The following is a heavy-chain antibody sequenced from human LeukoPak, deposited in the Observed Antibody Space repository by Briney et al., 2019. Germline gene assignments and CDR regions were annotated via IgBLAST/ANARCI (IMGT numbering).Heavy chain of an antibody. V-gene: IGHV4-34*01. CDR2: INHSGST. Sequence: SETLSLTCAVYGGSFSGYYWSWIRQPPGKGLEWIGEINHSGSTNYNPSLKSRVTISVDTSKNQFSLKLSSVTAADTAVHYCARGRFPRSRYYDSSGYSYYFDYWGQGTLVTVSS. CDR1: GGSFSGYY. J-gene: IGHJ4*02. D-gene: IGHD3-22*01. CDR3: ARGRFPRSRYYDSSGYSYYFDY.